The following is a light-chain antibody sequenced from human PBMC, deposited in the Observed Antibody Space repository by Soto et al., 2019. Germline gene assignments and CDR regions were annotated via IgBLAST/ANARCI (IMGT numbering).Light chain of an antibody. CDR1: QSVSSTY. V-gene: IGKV3-20*01. CDR3: QQYCSSPVT. Sequence: EIVLTQSPGPLSLSPGEGGTLSCRASQSVSSTYLAWYQQKPGQAPRLLIYGASMRATGIPDRFSCSGSGTDFTLTIIRLEPEDFAVYYCQQYCSSPVTFGQGTRLEIK. J-gene: IGKJ5*01. CDR2: GAS.